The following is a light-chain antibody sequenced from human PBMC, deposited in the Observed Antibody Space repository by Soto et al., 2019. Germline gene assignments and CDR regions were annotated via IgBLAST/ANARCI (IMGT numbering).Light chain of an antibody. CDR2: KTS. J-gene: IGKJ4*01. CDR1: QSISSW. V-gene: IGKV1-5*03. CDR3: QQYKSFSLT. Sequence: DIQMTQSPSTLSASVGDRVTITCRASQSISSWLAWYQQKPGKAPNLPIYKTSNLESGVPSRFSGSGSGTEFSLTISSLQPDDFATYYCQQYKSFSLTFGGGTKVDIK.